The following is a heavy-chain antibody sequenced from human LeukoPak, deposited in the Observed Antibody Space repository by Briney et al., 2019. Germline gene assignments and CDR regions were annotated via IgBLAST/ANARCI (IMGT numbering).Heavy chain of an antibody. CDR3: ASQEYYYGSGSSPFDY. D-gene: IGHD3-10*01. J-gene: IGHJ4*02. V-gene: IGHV5-51*01. Sequence: GESLKISCKGSGYSFTSYWIGWVRQMPGKGLAWMGIIYPGDSDTRYSPSFQGQVTISADKSISTAYLQWSSLKASDTAMYYCASQEYYYGSGSSPFDYWGQGTLVTVSS. CDR2: IYPGDSDT. CDR1: GYSFTSYW.